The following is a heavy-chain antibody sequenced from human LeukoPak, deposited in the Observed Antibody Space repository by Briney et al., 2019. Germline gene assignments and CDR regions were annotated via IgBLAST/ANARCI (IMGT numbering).Heavy chain of an antibody. CDR2: INPNSGGA. D-gene: IGHD5-12*01. CDR1: GYTFNGYY. V-gene: IGHV1-2*06. CDR3: ARDRRGYSGYDMN. J-gene: IGHJ4*02. Sequence: GASVKVSCKASGYTFNGYYMHWVRQAPGHGLEWVGRINPNSGGADSAQKFQGRVTLTIDTSINTAYMELSSLRSDDTAVYYCARDRRGYSGYDMNWGQGTLVTVSS.